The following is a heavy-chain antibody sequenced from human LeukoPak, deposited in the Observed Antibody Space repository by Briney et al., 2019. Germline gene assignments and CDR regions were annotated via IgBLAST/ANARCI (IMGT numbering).Heavy chain of an antibody. CDR3: AMDYYPQNY. J-gene: IGHJ4*02. CDR1: GFIFSDFE. CDR2: ISSSGSTT. V-gene: IGHV3-48*03. Sequence: GGSRRLSCAASGFIFSDFEMNWVRQAPGKGLEWVSYISSSGSTTMYADSAKGRFTVSRDNAKKTLYLQLNSVRVEDTVHYYCAMDYYPQNYWGQGIPVIVSS. D-gene: IGHD3-10*01.